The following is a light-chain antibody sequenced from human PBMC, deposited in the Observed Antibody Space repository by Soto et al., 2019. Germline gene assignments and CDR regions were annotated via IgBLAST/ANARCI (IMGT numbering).Light chain of an antibody. CDR1: QSVSSNY. CDR2: DAS. Sequence: EIVFTQSPGTLSLSPGERATLSCRASQSVSSNYLAWYQQKPGQAPRLLMYDASSRATGIPARFSGSGSGTDFTLTISSLEPEDFAVFYCQQRSNWPPGITFGQGTRLEIK. V-gene: IGKV3D-20*02. J-gene: IGKJ5*01. CDR3: QQRSNWPPGIT.